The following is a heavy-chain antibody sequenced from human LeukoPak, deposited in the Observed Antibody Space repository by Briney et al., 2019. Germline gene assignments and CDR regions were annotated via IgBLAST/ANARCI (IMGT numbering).Heavy chain of an antibody. CDR1: GGSISSSGYY. CDR2: IYYSGST. D-gene: IGHD1-26*01. CDR3: ARHEYSGSYYGLSWFDP. Sequence: SETLSLTCTVPGGSISSSGYYWGWIRQPPGKGLEWIASIYYSGSTYYNPSLKSRVTISVDTSKNQLSLKLSSLTAADTAVYYCARHEYSGSYYGLSWFDPWGQGTLVTVPS. J-gene: IGHJ5*02. V-gene: IGHV4-39*01.